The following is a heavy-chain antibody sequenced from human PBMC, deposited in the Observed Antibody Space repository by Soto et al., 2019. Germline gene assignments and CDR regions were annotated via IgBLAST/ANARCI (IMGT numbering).Heavy chain of an antibody. CDR2: ISSSSSYI. CDR3: ARDRREYCTNGVCYKPYYYYYYYMDV. CDR1: GFTFSSYS. D-gene: IGHD2-8*01. V-gene: IGHV3-21*01. Sequence: EVQLVESGGGLVKPGGSLRLSCAASGFTFSSYSMNWVRQAPGKGLEWVSSISSSSSYIYYADSVKGRFTISRDNAKNSLYLQMNSLRAEDTAVYYCARDRREYCTNGVCYKPYYYYYYYMDVWGKGTTVTVSS. J-gene: IGHJ6*03.